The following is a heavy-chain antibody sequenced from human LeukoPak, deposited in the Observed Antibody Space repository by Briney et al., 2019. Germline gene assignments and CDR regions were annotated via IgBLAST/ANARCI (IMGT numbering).Heavy chain of an antibody. CDR3: ARDPPRNHETYSGSYPNFDY. CDR1: GYTFTSYG. V-gene: IGHV1-18*01. Sequence: ASVKVSCKASGYTFTSYGISWVRQAPGQGLEWMGWISAYNGNTNYAQKLQGGVTMTTDTSTSTDYMQLTSLRSDDTAVYHCARDPPRNHETYSGSYPNFDYWGQGTLVTISS. CDR2: ISAYNGNT. J-gene: IGHJ4*02. D-gene: IGHD1-26*01.